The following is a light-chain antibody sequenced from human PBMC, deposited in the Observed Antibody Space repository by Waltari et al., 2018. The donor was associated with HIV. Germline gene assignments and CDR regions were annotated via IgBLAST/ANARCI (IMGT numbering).Light chain of an antibody. CDR3: QSADSSGTHYV. CDR1: AFPKQY. V-gene: IGLV3-25*03. CDR2: KDS. J-gene: IGLJ1*01. Sequence: SYELTQPPSVSVSPGQTARNTCSGAAFPKQYAYWYQQKPGQAPVVMIYKDSERPSGIPERFSGSSSGTTVTLTISGVQAEDEADYYCQSADSSGTHYVFGTGTKVTVL.